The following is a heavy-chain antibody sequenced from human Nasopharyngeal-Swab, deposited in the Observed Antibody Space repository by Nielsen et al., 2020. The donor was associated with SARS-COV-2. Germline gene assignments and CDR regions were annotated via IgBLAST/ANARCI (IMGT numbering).Heavy chain of an antibody. V-gene: IGHV3-30-3*01. Sequence: RQPPGKGLEWVAVISYDGSNKYYADSVKGRFTISRDNSKNTLYLQMNSLRAEDTAVYYCARVRKDCSSTSCYTSDYWGQGTLVTVSS. CDR3: ARVRKDCSSTSCYTSDY. D-gene: IGHD2-2*02. J-gene: IGHJ4*02. CDR2: ISYDGSNK.